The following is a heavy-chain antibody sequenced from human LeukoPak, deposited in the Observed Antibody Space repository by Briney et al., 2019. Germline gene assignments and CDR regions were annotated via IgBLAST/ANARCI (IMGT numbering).Heavy chain of an antibody. CDR1: GFTFSSYW. J-gene: IGHJ3*02. V-gene: IGHV3-74*01. CDR2: INSDGSRT. CDR3: ARAGLKHDAFDI. Sequence: PGGSLRLSCAASGFTFSSYWMHWVRQVPGKGLTCVSRINSDGSRTSYADSVKGRFTISRDNAKNTLYLQMNSLRAEDTAVYYCARAGLKHDAFDIWGQGTMVTVSS. D-gene: IGHD3-16*01.